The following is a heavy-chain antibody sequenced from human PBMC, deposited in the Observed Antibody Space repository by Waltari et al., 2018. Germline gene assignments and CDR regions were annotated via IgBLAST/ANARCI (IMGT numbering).Heavy chain of an antibody. CDR1: GDIFKSRP. Sequence: QDQLIQSRAEERKPGSSVKVSCQALGDIFKSRPINWVRQPPGQGLEYMGRINPMFGITKYAQNFQGRLKITADKATKTAYMELNSLRFDDTAIYYCTRDPPLGWGQGTQVTVSS. J-gene: IGHJ4*02. V-gene: IGHV1-69*04. D-gene: IGHD7-27*01. CDR2: INPMFGIT. CDR3: TRDPPLG.